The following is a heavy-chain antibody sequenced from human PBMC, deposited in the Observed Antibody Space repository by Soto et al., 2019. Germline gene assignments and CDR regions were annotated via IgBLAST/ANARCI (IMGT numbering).Heavy chain of an antibody. CDR3: AINLATTYDSSGYLDGMDV. D-gene: IGHD3-22*01. Sequence: SETLSLTCTVSGGSISSGGYYWSWIRQHPGKGLEWIGYIYYSGSTYYNPSLKSRVTISVDTSKNQLSLKLSSVTAADTAVYYCAINLATTYDSSGYLDGMDVWGQGTTVTVSS. V-gene: IGHV4-31*03. CDR2: IYYSGST. J-gene: IGHJ6*02. CDR1: GGSISSGGYY.